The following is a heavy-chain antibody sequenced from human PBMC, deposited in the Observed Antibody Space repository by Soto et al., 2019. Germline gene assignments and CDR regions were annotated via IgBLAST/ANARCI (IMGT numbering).Heavy chain of an antibody. V-gene: IGHV3-15*01. CDR3: TTVTFGSGWYLDY. CDR1: GFTFSKAW. J-gene: IGHJ4*02. Sequence: EVQLVESGGGLVKPGGSLRLSCAASGFTFSKAWMSWVRQAPGKGLEWVGRVKSKTDDGTIDYAAPVKGRFTISRDDSKNKLYLQRNSLNTDDTAVYYCTTVTFGSGWYLDYWGQGTLVTVSS. D-gene: IGHD6-19*01. CDR2: VKSKTDDGTI.